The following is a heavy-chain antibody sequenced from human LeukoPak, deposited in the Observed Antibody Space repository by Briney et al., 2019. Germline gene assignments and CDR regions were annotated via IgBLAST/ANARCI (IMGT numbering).Heavy chain of an antibody. D-gene: IGHD6-13*01. CDR3: ARDPGEYSSSWYGNWFDP. Sequence: GGSLRLSCAASGFTFSSHAMHWVRQAPGKGLEWVAVISYDGSNKYYADSVKGRFTISRDNSKNTLYLQMSSLRAEDTAVYYCARDPGEYSSSWYGNWFDPWGQGTLVTVSS. CDR2: ISYDGSNK. V-gene: IGHV3-30-3*01. CDR1: GFTFSSHA. J-gene: IGHJ5*02.